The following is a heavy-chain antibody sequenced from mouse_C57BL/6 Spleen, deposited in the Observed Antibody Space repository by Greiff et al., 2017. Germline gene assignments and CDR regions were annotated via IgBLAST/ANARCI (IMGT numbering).Heavy chain of an antibody. V-gene: IGHV1-63*01. J-gene: IGHJ2*01. Sequence: VQLQQSGAELVRPGTSVKMSCKASGYTFTNYWIGWAKQRPGHGLEWIGDIYPGGGYTNYNEKFKGKATLTADKSSSTAYMQVSSLTSEDSAIYYCARCHGHYFDYWGQGTTLTVSS. CDR2: IYPGGGYT. D-gene: IGHD1-1*01. CDR3: ARCHGHYFDY. CDR1: GYTFTNYW.